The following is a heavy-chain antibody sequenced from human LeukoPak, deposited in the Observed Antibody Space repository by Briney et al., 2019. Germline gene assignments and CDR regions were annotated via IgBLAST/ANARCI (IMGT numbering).Heavy chain of an antibody. Sequence: AGGSLRLSCAASGFTFSSYAMHWVRQAPGKGLEGMALISYDGNNKYYADSVKGRFTISRDNSKNSLYLQMNSLRAEDTAVYYCARVTVATTFDYWGQGNVVTVS. CDR1: GFTFSSYA. V-gene: IGHV3-30-3*01. CDR2: ISYDGNNK. D-gene: IGHD4-17*01. J-gene: IGHJ4*02. CDR3: ARVTVATTFDY.